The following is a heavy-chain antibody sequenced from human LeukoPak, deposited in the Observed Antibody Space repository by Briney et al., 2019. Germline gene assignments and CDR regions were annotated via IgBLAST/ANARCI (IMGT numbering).Heavy chain of an antibody. CDR1: GFTFSSYE. D-gene: IGHD3-3*01. CDR3: ARTGYDFWSGPPDY. J-gene: IGHJ4*02. CDR2: ISSSGSTI. V-gene: IGHV3-48*03. Sequence: PGGSLRLSCAASGFTFSSYEMNWVRQAPGKGLEWASYISSSGSTIYYADSVKGRFTISSDNAKNSLYLQMNSLRAEDTAVYYCARTGYDFWSGPPDYWGQGTLVTVSS.